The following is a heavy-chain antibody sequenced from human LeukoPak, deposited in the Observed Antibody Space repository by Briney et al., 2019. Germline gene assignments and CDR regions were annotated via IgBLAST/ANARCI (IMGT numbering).Heavy chain of an antibody. CDR2: IYTSGTT. V-gene: IGHV3-53*01. Sequence: GGSLRLSCAASGFIVSGHYMSWVRQAPGEGLEWVSLIYTSGTTTYVDSVKGRFTISRDPSKNTVYLQMNRLRVEDTAVYYCVRDKPGFLEGDMDVWGIGTTVTVSS. CDR3: VRDKPGFLEGDMDV. CDR1: GFIVSGHY. D-gene: IGHD3-3*01. J-gene: IGHJ6*03.